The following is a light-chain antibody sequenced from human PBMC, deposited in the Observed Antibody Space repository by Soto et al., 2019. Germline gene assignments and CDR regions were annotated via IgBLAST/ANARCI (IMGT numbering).Light chain of an antibody. V-gene: IGLV2-14*01. J-gene: IGLJ1*01. CDR2: GVS. CDR3: SSHTIRSALQL. CDR1: ISDFVVYNY. Sequence: QSALTQPASVSGSPGQSITISCTGTISDFVVYNYVSWYQQHPGKAPKLMIYGVSNRPSGVSNRFSGSKSGNTASLTISGLQADDEADYYCSSHTIRSALQLFGNGTKVTVL.